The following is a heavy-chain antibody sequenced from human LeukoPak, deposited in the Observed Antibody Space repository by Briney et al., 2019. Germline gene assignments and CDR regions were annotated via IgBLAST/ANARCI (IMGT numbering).Heavy chain of an antibody. Sequence: PGGSLRLSCAASGFTFSSYSMNWVRQAPGKGLEWVSSISSSSSYIYYADSVKGRFTISRDNAKNSLYLQMNSLRAEDTALYYCAKDMGSGEYFQHWGQGTLVTVSS. J-gene: IGHJ1*01. CDR3: AKDMGSGEYFQH. CDR1: GFTFSSYS. V-gene: IGHV3-21*04. CDR2: ISSSSSYI. D-gene: IGHD3-10*01.